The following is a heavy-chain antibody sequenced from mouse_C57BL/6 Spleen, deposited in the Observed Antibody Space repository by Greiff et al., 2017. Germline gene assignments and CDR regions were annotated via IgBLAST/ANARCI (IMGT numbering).Heavy chain of an antibody. CDR3: AAYSNYYAMDY. Sequence: VKVVESGPGLVQPSQSLSITCTVSGFSLTSYGVHWVRQSPGKGLEWLGVIWRGGSTDYNAAFMSRLSITKDNSKSQVFFKMNSLQADDTAIYYCAAYSNYYAMDYWGQGTSVTVSS. D-gene: IGHD2-5*01. CDR2: IWRGGST. J-gene: IGHJ4*01. V-gene: IGHV2-5*01. CDR1: GFSLTSYG.